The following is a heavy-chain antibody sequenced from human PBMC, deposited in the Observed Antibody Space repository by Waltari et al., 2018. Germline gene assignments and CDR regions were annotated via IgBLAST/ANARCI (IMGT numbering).Heavy chain of an antibody. V-gene: IGHV3-30*18. D-gene: IGHD6-13*01. Sequence: QVQLVESGGGVVQPGRSLRLSCAASGFTFSSYGMHWVRQAPGKGLEWVAVISYDGSNKYYADSVKGRFTISRDNSKNTLYLQMNSLRAEDTAVYYCAKDGEPGIAAAGRLTYFDYWGQGTLVTVSS. CDR2: ISYDGSNK. CDR3: AKDGEPGIAAAGRLTYFDY. J-gene: IGHJ4*02. CDR1: GFTFSSYG.